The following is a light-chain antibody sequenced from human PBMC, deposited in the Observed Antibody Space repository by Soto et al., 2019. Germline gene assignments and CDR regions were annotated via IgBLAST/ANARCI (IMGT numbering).Light chain of an antibody. Sequence: QSALTQPRSVSGSPGQSVTISCTGTSSDVGGYNYVSWYQQHPGKAPKLMICDVSKRPSGVPDRFSGSKSGNTASLTISGLQAEDEADYYCCSYAGSYTFVFGGGTKLTVL. J-gene: IGLJ2*01. V-gene: IGLV2-11*01. CDR2: DVS. CDR3: CSYAGSYTFV. CDR1: SSDVGGYNY.